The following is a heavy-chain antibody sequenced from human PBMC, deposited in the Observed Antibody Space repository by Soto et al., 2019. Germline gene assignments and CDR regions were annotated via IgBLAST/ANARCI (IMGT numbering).Heavy chain of an antibody. Sequence: SQTLSLTCAISGESVSSNSASWYWIRQSPSRGFEWLGRTYYRSKWYNDYAVSVKSRITINPDTSKNQFSLQLNSVTPDDTSVYYCTRESMSGWSDFWGQGILVTVSS. CDR2: TYYRSKWYN. J-gene: IGHJ4*02. D-gene: IGHD6-19*01. V-gene: IGHV6-1*01. CDR1: GESVSSNSAS. CDR3: TRESMSGWSDF.